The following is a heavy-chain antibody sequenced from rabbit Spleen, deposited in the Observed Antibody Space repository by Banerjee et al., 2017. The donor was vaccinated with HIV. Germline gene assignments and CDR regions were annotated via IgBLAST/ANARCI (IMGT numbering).Heavy chain of an antibody. Sequence: QSLEESGGGLVQPEGSLTLTCTTSGFSFSSNDYMCWVRQAPGKGLEWIACTAGGRSAFTYYASWAKGRFTCSKASSTTVTLQMTSLTAADTATYFCARDGAGGSYFALWGPGTLVTVS. V-gene: IGHV1S40*01. CDR3: ARDGAGGSYFAL. D-gene: IGHD8-1*01. J-gene: IGHJ6*01. CDR2: TAGGRSAFT. CDR1: GFSFSSNDY.